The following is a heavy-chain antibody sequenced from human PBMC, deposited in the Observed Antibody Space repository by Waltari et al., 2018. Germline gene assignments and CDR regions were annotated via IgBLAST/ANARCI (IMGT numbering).Heavy chain of an antibody. CDR3: AKDDYYYDSSGYSNLDY. CDR2: ISGSGGST. Sequence: EVQLVESGGGLVQPGGSLRLSCAASGFTFSSYAMSCVRQAPGKGLEWVSAISGSGGSTYYADSVKGRFTISRDNSKNTLYLQMNSLRAEDTAVYYCAKDDYYYDSSGYSNLDYWGQGTLVTVSS. D-gene: IGHD3-22*01. CDR1: GFTFSSYA. J-gene: IGHJ4*02. V-gene: IGHV3-23*04.